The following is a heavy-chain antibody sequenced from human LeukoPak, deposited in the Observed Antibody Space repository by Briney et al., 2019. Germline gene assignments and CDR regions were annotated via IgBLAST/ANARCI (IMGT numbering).Heavy chain of an antibody. CDR3: ARGPRIVVVPAAIGFYYYYMDV. CDR1: GYTFSDYG. J-gene: IGHJ6*03. D-gene: IGHD2-2*01. CDR2: FSNYNGNT. Sequence: ASVRVSCKTSGYTFSDYGINWARQAPGQGLEWMGRFSNYNGNTNFAQKFQGKVTMTADTSTSTAYMELSSLRSEDTAVYYCARGPRIVVVPAAIGFYYYYMDVWGKGTTVTISS. V-gene: IGHV1-18*01.